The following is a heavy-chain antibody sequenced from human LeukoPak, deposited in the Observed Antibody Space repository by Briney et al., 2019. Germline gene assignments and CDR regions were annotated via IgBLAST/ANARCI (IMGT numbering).Heavy chain of an antibody. CDR3: AKVSGTGGFDY. CDR1: GFTFSGYG. Sequence: GGSLGLSCAASGFTFSGYGIHWVRQAPGKGLEWVSAFSGSGGSTYYADSVKGRFTISRDNSKNTLYLQMNSLRAEDTAVYYCAKVSGTGGFDYWGQGTLVTVSS. CDR2: FSGSGGST. D-gene: IGHD3-10*01. V-gene: IGHV3-23*01. J-gene: IGHJ4*02.